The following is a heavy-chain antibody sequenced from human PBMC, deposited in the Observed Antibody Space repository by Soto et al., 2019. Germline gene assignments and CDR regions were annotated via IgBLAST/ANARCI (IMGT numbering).Heavy chain of an antibody. CDR2: IYHSGST. V-gene: IGHV4-30-2*01. J-gene: IGHJ5*02. CDR1: GGSISSGGYS. D-gene: IGHD3-22*01. Sequence: SETLSLTCAVSGGSISSGGYSWSWIRQPPGKGLEWIGYIYHSGSTYYNPSLKSRVTISVDRSKNQFSLKLSSVTAADTAVYYCARVRGARGYYDSSGYYTPWFDPWGQGTLVTVSS. CDR3: ARVRGARGYYDSSGYYTPWFDP.